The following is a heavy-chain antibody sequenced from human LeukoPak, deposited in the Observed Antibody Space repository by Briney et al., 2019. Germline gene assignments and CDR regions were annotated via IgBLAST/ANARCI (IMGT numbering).Heavy chain of an antibody. Sequence: ASVKVSCKASGYTFTSYGISWVRQAPGQGLEWMGWISAYNGNTNYAQKLQGRVTMTTDTSTSTAYMELRSLRSDDTAVYYCARTGYCSSTSCQPFLDYWGQGTPVTVSS. CDR2: ISAYNGNT. V-gene: IGHV1-18*01. D-gene: IGHD2-2*01. CDR3: ARTGYCSSTSCQPFLDY. J-gene: IGHJ4*02. CDR1: GYTFTSYG.